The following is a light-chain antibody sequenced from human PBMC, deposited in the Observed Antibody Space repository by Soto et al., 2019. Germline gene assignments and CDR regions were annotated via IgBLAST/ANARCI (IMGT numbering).Light chain of an antibody. CDR1: NIGSKS. CDR3: KSYAGSNTYV. CDR2: DDS. Sequence: SYELTQPPSVSVAPGQTARITCGGNNIGSKSVHWYQQKPGQAPVLVVDDDSDRPSGVPDRFSGSKSGNTASLTVSGLQAADEADYFCKSYAGSNTYVFGSGTKVTVL. J-gene: IGLJ1*01. V-gene: IGLV3-21*02.